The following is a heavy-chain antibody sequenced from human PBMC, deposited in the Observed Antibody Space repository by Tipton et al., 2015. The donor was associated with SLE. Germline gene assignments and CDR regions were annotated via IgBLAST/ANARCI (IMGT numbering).Heavy chain of an antibody. J-gene: IGHJ3*02. D-gene: IGHD1-1*01. Sequence: TLSLTCAVYGGSFSGYYWSWIRQPPGKGLEWIGEINHSGSTNYNPSLKSRVTISVDTSKNQFSRKLSSVTAADTAVYYCARGRELGRDDAFDIWGQGTMVTVSS. CDR2: INHSGST. CDR3: ARGRELGRDDAFDI. CDR1: GGSFSGYY. V-gene: IGHV4-34*01.